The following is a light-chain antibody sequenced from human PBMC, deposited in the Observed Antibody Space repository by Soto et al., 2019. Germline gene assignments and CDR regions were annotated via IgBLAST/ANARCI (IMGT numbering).Light chain of an antibody. CDR3: QSYDSRLSEGVV. J-gene: IGLJ2*01. Sequence: QSVLTQPPSVSGSPGQRVTISCTGSSSNIGAGYDVHWYQQLPGTAPKLLIYGNSNRPSGVPDRFSGSKSGTSASLAITGLQAEDEADYYCQSYDSRLSEGVVFGGGTKLTVL. CDR1: SSNIGAGYD. CDR2: GNS. V-gene: IGLV1-40*01.